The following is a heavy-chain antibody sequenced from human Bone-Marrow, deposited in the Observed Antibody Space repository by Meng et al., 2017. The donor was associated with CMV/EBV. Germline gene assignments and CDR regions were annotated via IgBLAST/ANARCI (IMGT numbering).Heavy chain of an antibody. Sequence: ASVKVSCKASGYTFTGYYMHWVRQAPGQGLEWMGWINPNSGGTNYAQKFQGRVTMTRDTSISTAHLQWSSLKASDTAMYYCARPLYTLYRSRRDYYFDYWGRGALVTVSS. CDR1: GYTFTGYY. CDR3: ARPLYTLYRSRRDYYFDY. J-gene: IGHJ4*02. CDR2: INPNSGGT. D-gene: IGHD3-10*01. V-gene: IGHV1-2*02.